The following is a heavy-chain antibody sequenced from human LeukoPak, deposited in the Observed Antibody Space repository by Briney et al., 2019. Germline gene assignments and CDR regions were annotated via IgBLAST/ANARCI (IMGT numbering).Heavy chain of an antibody. V-gene: IGHV4-59*11. J-gene: IGHJ6*03. CDR3: ARGNMIFALGHYYYMDV. D-gene: IGHD3/OR15-3a*01. Sequence: SETLSLTCTVSGGSISSHYWSWIRQPPGKGLEWIGYIYYSGSTNYNPSLKSRVTISVDTSKNQFSLKLSSVTAADTAVYYCARGNMIFALGHYYYMDVWGKGTTATVSS. CDR1: GGSISSHY. CDR2: IYYSGST.